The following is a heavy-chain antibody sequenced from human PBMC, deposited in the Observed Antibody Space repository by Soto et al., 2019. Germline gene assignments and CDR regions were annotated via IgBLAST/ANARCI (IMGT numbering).Heavy chain of an antibody. D-gene: IGHD2-8*01. CDR1: GGSISSSNW. J-gene: IGHJ6*02. CDR2: IYHSGST. CDR3: ARFSLTGNGYYYYGMDV. V-gene: IGHV4-4*02. Sequence: SETLFLTCGVSGGSISSSNWWSWVRQPPRKGLEWIGEIYHSGSTNSNPSLKSRVTISVDKPKNQFSLKLSSVTAADTAVYYCARFSLTGNGYYYYGMDVWGQGTTVTVSS.